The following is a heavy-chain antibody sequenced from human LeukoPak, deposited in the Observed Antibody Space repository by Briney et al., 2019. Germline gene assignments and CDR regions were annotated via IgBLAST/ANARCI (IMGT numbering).Heavy chain of an antibody. J-gene: IGHJ4*02. Sequence: GGSLRLSCAASGFTFSSYGMHWVRQAPGKGLEWVAFIRYDGSNKYYADSVKGRFTISRDNSKNTLYLQMNSLRAEDTAVYYCAKVQIQLWLFFDYGGQGTLVTVSS. CDR1: GFTFSSYG. CDR2: IRYDGSNK. CDR3: AKVQIQLWLFFDY. D-gene: IGHD5-18*01. V-gene: IGHV3-30*02.